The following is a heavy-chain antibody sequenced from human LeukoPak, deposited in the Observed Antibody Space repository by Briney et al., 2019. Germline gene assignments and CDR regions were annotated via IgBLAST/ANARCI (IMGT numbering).Heavy chain of an antibody. Sequence: PGGSLRLSCAASGFTFDDYAMHWVRQAPGKGLEWVSGISWNSGNTGYADSVKGRFTISRDNAKNSLYLQMNSLRAEDMALYYCAKDIAPNWFGELSRFDYWGQGTLVTVSS. D-gene: IGHD3-10*01. J-gene: IGHJ4*02. CDR2: ISWNSGNT. V-gene: IGHV3-9*03. CDR1: GFTFDDYA. CDR3: AKDIAPNWFGELSRFDY.